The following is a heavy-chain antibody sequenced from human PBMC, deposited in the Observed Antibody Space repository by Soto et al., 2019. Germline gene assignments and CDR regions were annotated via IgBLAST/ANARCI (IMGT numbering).Heavy chain of an antibody. CDR3: ARVHSSSLDY. V-gene: IGHV3-23*01. CDR2: ISGSGGST. D-gene: IGHD6-13*01. CDR1: GFTFSSYA. Sequence: EVQLLESGGGLVQPGGSLRLSCAASGFTFSSYAMSWVRQAPGKGLEWVSAISGSGGSTYYADSVKSRFTISRDNSKNTLYLQMNSLRAEDTAVYYGARVHSSSLDYWCQGTLVTVSS. J-gene: IGHJ4*02.